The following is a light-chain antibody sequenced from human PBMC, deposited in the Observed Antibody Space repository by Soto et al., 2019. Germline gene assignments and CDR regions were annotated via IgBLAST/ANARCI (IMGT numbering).Light chain of an antibody. CDR3: LQDYNYPYT. V-gene: IGKV1-6*01. CDR1: QGITND. J-gene: IGKJ2*01. CDR2: AAS. Sequence: AIQMTQSPSSLSASVGDTVTITCRASQGITNDLGWYQQKPGKAPKLLIYAASSLQSEVPSRFSGSGSGTDFTLTISSLQPEDFATYYCLQDYNYPYTFCQGTKVEIK.